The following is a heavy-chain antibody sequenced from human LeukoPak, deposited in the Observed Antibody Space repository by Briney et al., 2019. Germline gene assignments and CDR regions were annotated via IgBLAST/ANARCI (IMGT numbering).Heavy chain of an antibody. CDR3: ARGSMMYALNQYYYMDV. J-gene: IGHJ6*03. CDR2: ISHSGNT. V-gene: IGHV4-30-2*01. Sequence: SETLSLTCTVSGDSITSGGYFWSWIRQPPGKGLEWIGYISHSGNTYYNPSLKSRVTISVDRSKSQFSLKLNSVTAADAAVCYCARGSMMYALNQYYYMDVWGKGTTVTVSS. D-gene: IGHD1-14*01. CDR1: GDSITSGGYF.